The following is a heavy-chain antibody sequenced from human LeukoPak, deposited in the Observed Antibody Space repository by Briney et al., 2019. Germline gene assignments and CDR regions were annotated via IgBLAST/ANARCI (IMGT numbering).Heavy chain of an antibody. Sequence: ASVKVSCKASGYTFTGYYMHWVRQAPGQGLEWMGWINPNSGGTNYAQKFQGRVTMTRDTSISTAYMELSRLRSDDTAVYYCARSTYYAYWYFDLWGRGTLVTVSS. CDR3: ARSTYYAYWYFDL. J-gene: IGHJ2*01. D-gene: IGHD3-3*01. CDR2: INPNSGGT. CDR1: GYTFTGYY. V-gene: IGHV1-2*02.